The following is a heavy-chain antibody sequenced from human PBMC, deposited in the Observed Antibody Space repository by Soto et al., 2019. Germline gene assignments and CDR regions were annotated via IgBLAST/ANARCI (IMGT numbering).Heavy chain of an antibody. D-gene: IGHD3-22*01. CDR1: GGTFSSYA. CDR3: ARDWYYYDSSGYSDTYYYGMDV. J-gene: IGHJ6*02. CDR2: IIPIFGTA. Sequence: QVQLVQPGAEVKKPGSSVKVSCKASGGTFSSYAISWVRQAPGQGLEWMGGIIPIFGTANYAQKFQGRVTITADKSTSTAYMELSSLRSEDTAVYYCARDWYYYDSSGYSDTYYYGMDVWGQGTTVTVSS. V-gene: IGHV1-69*06.